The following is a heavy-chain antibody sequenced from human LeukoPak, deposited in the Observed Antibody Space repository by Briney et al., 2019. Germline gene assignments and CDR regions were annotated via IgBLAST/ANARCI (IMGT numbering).Heavy chain of an antibody. D-gene: IGHD2-8*02. CDR1: GFIFNNYG. CDR3: ARDIWSADY. J-gene: IGHJ4*02. Sequence: GRSLRLSCAASGFIFNNYGMHWVRQAPGKGLEWVAVIWTDGNFEYYADSVKGRFTISRDNSKNTLYLQMNSLGAEDTAVYYCARDIWSADYWGQGTLVTVSS. CDR2: IWTDGNFE. V-gene: IGHV3-33*01.